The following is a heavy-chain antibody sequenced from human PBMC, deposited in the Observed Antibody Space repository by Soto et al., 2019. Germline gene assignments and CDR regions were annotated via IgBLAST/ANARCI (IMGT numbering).Heavy chain of an antibody. Sequence: SETLSLTCAVSGGSVSSSVHYWSWIRQPPGKGLEWIGNIYYSGSTNYNPSLKSRVTISVDTSKNQFSLKLSSVTAADTAVYYCARDLRGGRASRPWNYYGLDVWGQGTTVTVSS. CDR2: IYYSGST. V-gene: IGHV4-61*08. CDR3: ARDLRGGRASRPWNYYGLDV. D-gene: IGHD2-21*01. J-gene: IGHJ6*02. CDR1: GGSVSSSVHY.